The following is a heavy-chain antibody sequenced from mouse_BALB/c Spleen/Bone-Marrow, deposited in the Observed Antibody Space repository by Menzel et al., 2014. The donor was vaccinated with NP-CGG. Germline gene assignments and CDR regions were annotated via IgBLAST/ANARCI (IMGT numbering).Heavy chain of an antibody. Sequence: VQLQQSGAEIVKPGASVKSSCTTSGFNIEDSYIYWMRQRPEQGLEWIGGIDPANGNTKYDPKFQGKATITVDTSSATAYLQLSSLTSEDTAVYYCARNYGSSLDYWGQGTTLTASS. V-gene: IGHV14-3*02. J-gene: IGHJ2*01. CDR3: ARNYGSSLDY. D-gene: IGHD1-1*01. CDR2: IDPANGNT. CDR1: GFNIEDSY.